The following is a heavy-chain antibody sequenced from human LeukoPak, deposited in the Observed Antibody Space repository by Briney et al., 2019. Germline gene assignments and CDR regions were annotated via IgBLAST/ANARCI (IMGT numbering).Heavy chain of an antibody. J-gene: IGHJ4*02. Sequence: PGGSLRLSCAASGFTFNSFNMNWVRQAPGKGLEWVSSITGSGGYSYYADSIKGRFTISRDNAKDSLFLQMSSLKAEDTGIYYCARDLLMYSSSPGYWGQGTLVTVSS. CDR2: ITGSGGYS. V-gene: IGHV3-21*01. CDR3: ARDLLMYSSSPGY. CDR1: GFTFNSFN. D-gene: IGHD4-11*01.